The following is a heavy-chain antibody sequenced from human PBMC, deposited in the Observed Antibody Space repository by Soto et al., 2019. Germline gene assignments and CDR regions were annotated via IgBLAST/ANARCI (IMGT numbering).Heavy chain of an antibody. V-gene: IGHV4-34*01. CDR3: ARGTNRYGDHFDY. Sequence: ETLSLTCAVYGGSFSGYYWSWIRQPPGKGLEWIGEINHSGSTNYNPSLKSRVTISVDTSKNQFSLKLSSVTAADTAVYYCARGTNRYGDHFDYWGQGTLVTVSS. CDR1: GGSFSGYY. D-gene: IGHD4-17*01. CDR2: INHSGST. J-gene: IGHJ4*02.